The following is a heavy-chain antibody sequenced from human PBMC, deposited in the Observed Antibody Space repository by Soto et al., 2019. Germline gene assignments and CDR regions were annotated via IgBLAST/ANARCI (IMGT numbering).Heavy chain of an antibody. CDR1: GYTFTSYG. CDR2: ISAYNGNT. J-gene: IGHJ5*02. V-gene: IGHV1-18*01. CDR3: ARGPRVYGGNRNWFDP. Sequence: EASVKVSCKASGYTFTSYGISWVRQAPGQGLEWMGWISAYNGNTNYAQKLQGRVTMTTDTPTSTAYMELRSLRSDDTAVYYCARGPRVYGGNRNWFDPWGQGTLVTVSS. D-gene: IGHD4-17*01.